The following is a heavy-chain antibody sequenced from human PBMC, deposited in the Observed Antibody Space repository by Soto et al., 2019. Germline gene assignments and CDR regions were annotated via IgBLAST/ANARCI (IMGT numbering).Heavy chain of an antibody. CDR2: INHSGST. CDR3: GRGKQWLGWSNYYGMDV. D-gene: IGHD6-19*01. CDR1: GGSFSGYY. J-gene: IGHJ6*01. V-gene: IGHV4-34*01. Sequence: PSETLSLTCAVYGGSFSGYYWSWIRQPPGKGLEWIGEINHSGSTNYSPSLKSRVTISVDTSKKKFSLKMSSVTAADTAVYYCGRGKQWLGWSNYYGMDVWGQGTTVT.